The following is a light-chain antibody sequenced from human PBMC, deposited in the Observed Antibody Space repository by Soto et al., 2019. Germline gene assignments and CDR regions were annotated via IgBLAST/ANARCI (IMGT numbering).Light chain of an antibody. J-gene: IGLJ3*02. CDR2: GNT. Sequence: QLVLTQPPSVSGAPGQRVTISCTGSSSNIGAGYGVHWYQHLPGTAPKLLIYGNTNRPSGVPDRFSGSKSGTSASLAITGLQAEDEGDYYCQSYDTSLTVGVFGGGTKVTVL. CDR3: QSYDTSLTVGV. CDR1: SSNIGAGYG. V-gene: IGLV1-40*01.